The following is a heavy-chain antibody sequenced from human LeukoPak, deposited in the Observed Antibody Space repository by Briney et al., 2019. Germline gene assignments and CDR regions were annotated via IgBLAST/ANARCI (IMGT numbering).Heavy chain of an antibody. Sequence: SETLSLTCTVSGGSISPYYWSWIRQPPGKGLGWIGYVYYTGSTYYNPSLKSRVTILIDTSKNQFSLKLTSVTAADTAVYYCARAYYYGSGTFDIWGQGTMVTVSS. CDR1: GGSISPYY. V-gene: IGHV4-59*01. J-gene: IGHJ3*02. D-gene: IGHD3-10*01. CDR2: VYYTGST. CDR3: ARAYYYGSGTFDI.